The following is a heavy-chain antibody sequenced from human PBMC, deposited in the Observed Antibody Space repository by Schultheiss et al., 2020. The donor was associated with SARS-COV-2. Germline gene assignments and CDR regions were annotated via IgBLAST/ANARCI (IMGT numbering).Heavy chain of an antibody. D-gene: IGHD2-2*01. V-gene: IGHV3-23*01. CDR3: AKSLGVVVPAASYFDY. J-gene: IGHJ4*02. Sequence: GESLKISCAASGFTFSSYSMNWVRQAPGKGLEWVSAISGSGGSTYYADSVKGRFTISRDNSKNTLYLQMNSLRAEDTAVYYCAKSLGVVVPAASYFDYWGQGTLVTVSS. CDR1: GFTFSSYS. CDR2: ISGSGGST.